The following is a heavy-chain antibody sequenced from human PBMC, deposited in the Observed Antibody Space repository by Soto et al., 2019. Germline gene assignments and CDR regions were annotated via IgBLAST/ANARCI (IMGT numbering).Heavy chain of an antibody. Sequence: QVQLVQSGAEVKKPGSSVKVSCKASGGTFSSYAISWVRQAPGQGLEWMGGIIPIFGTANYAQKFQGRVTITADESTSTAYMELSSLSSEDTAVYYCAHWDYDSSGSNRHAFDIWGQGTMVTVSS. V-gene: IGHV1-69*12. CDR3: AHWDYDSSGSNRHAFDI. J-gene: IGHJ3*02. CDR1: GGTFSSYA. D-gene: IGHD3-22*01. CDR2: IIPIFGTA.